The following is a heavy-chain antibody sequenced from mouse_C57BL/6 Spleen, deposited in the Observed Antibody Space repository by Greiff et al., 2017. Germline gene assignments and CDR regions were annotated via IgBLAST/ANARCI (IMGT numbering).Heavy chain of an antibody. CDR2: IHPNSGST. D-gene: IGHD4-1*01. V-gene: IGHV1-64*01. J-gene: IGHJ2*01. CDR3: ARDWTYYFDY. Sequence: QVQLQQPGAELVKPGASVKLSCKASGYTFTSYWMHWVKQRPGQGLEWIGMIHPNSGSTNYNEKFKSKATLTVDKSSSTAYMQLGSLTSEDSAVYYCARDWTYYFDYWGQGTTLTVSS. CDR1: GYTFTSYW.